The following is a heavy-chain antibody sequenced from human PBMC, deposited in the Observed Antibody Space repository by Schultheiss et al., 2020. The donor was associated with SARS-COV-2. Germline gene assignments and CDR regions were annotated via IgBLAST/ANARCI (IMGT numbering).Heavy chain of an antibody. J-gene: IGHJ4*02. Sequence: SETLSLTCTVSGGSISSYYWSWIRQPPGKGLEWIGRIYTSGSTNYNPSLKSRVTISVDTSKNQFSLKLSSVTAADTAVYYCARRDDFWSGYYDYWGQGTLVTVSS. V-gene: IGHV4-4*08. CDR2: IYTSGST. D-gene: IGHD3-3*01. CDR3: ARRDDFWSGYYDY. CDR1: GGSISSYY.